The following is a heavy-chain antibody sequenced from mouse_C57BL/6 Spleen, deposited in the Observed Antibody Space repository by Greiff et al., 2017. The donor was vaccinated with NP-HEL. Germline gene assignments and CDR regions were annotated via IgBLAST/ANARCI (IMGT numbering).Heavy chain of an antibody. V-gene: IGHV1-82*01. J-gene: IGHJ2*01. CDR3: AREGGYDYDRYFDY. CDR1: GYAFSSSW. CDR2: IYPGDGDT. Sequence: QVQLKESGPELVKPGASVKIPCKASGYAFSSSWMNWVKQRPGKGLEWIGRIYPGDGDTNYNGKFKGKATLTADKSSSTAYMQLSSLTSEDSAVYFCAREGGYDYDRYFDYWGQGTTLTVSS. D-gene: IGHD2-4*01.